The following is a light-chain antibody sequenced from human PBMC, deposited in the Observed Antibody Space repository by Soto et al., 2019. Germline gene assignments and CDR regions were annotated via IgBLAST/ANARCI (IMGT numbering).Light chain of an antibody. J-gene: IGKJ3*01. CDR2: AAS. CDR3: QQLNSNPFT. CDR1: QGISSY. V-gene: IGKV1-9*01. Sequence: DIQLTQSPSFLSASVGDRVTITCRASQGISSYLAWYQQKPGKAPKLLIYAASTLQSGVPSRFSGSGSGTAFALTISSLQPEAFATYYCQQLNSNPFTFGPGTKVDIK.